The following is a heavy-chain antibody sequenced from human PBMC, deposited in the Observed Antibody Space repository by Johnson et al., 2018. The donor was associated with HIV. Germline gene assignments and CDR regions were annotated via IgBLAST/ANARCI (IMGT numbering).Heavy chain of an antibody. CDR2: IWSDGSNK. D-gene: IGHD1-1*01. V-gene: IGHV3-33*01. Sequence: MQLVESGGGVVQPGRSVRLSCAASGLSFSSYGMEWVRQAPGKGLEWVAVIWSDGSNKHYADSVKGRFTISRDNSKNTLYLQMNSLRAEDTAVYYCATSTASDALDIWGQGTMVTVSS. CDR1: GLSFSSYG. CDR3: ATSTASDALDI. J-gene: IGHJ3*02.